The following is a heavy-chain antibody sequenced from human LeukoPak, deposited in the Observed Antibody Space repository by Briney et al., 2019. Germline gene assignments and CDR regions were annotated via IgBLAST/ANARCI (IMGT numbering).Heavy chain of an antibody. D-gene: IGHD1-1*01. Sequence: GRSLRLSCAASGFTFSSYAMHWVRQAPGKGLEWVAVISYDGSNKYYADSVKGRFTISRDNSKNTLYLQMNSLRAEDTAVYYCAREIVIVQLERYYYYGMDVWGQGTTVTVSS. J-gene: IGHJ6*02. CDR1: GFTFSSYA. V-gene: IGHV3-30*04. CDR3: AREIVIVQLERYYYYGMDV. CDR2: ISYDGSNK.